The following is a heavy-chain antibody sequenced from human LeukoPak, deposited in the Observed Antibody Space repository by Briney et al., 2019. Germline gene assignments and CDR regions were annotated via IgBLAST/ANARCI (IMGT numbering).Heavy chain of an antibody. J-gene: IGHJ6*03. V-gene: IGHV1-18*01. CDR3: ARDLIQLYCSGGSCYLGDMDD. CDR2: ISTDNGNT. Sequence: GASVKVSCKASGYSFTSYGISWVRQAPGQGLEWMGWISTDNGNTNYAPKLQGRVTMTTDTSTSTAYMELRSLRSDDTAVYYCARDLIQLYCSGGSCYLGDMDDWGKGTTVTVSS. CDR1: GYSFTSYG. D-gene: IGHD2-15*01.